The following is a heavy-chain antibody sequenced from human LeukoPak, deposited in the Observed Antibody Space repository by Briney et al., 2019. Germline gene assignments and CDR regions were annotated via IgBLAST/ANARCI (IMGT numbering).Heavy chain of an antibody. J-gene: IGHJ5*01. D-gene: IGHD2-21*01. CDR3: ARGLDGDFLDYNWFDS. CDR1: GYTFTNYN. Sequence: ASVKVSFKASGYTFTNYNVNGVRQATGQGLEWMGWMNPISGYTGYAQKFQGRVTMTRDTSISTAYMELSSLTSEDTAVYYCARGLDGDFLDYNWFDSWGQGTLVTVSS. CDR2: MNPISGYT. V-gene: IGHV1-8*01.